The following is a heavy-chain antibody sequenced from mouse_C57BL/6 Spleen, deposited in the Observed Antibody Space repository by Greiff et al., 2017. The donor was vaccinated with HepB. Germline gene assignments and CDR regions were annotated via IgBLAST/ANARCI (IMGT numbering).Heavy chain of an antibody. CDR2: IDPSDSET. Sequence: QVQLQQPGAELVRPGSSVKLSCKASGYTFTSYWMHWVKQRPIQGLEWIGNIDPSDSETHYNQKFKDKATLTVDKSSSTAYMQLSSLTSEDSAVYYCARGHYDHWYFDVWGTGTTVTVSS. CDR1: GYTFTSYW. D-gene: IGHD2-4*01. V-gene: IGHV1-52*01. J-gene: IGHJ1*03. CDR3: ARGHYDHWYFDV.